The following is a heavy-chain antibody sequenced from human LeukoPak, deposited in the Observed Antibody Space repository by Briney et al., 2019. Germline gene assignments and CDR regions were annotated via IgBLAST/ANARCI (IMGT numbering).Heavy chain of an antibody. J-gene: IGHJ4*02. CDR2: LSYRGGNT. CDR1: GFAFSSYD. Sequence: GGSLRLSCAAAGFAFSSYDMNGVRQAPGKGLEWVSALSYRGGNTYYADSVKGRFTISRDNSKNTLYLQMNSLRAEDTAVYYCAKVTYDHVWGSYRSAYFDYWGQGTLVTVSS. V-gene: IGHV3-23*01. CDR3: AKVTYDHVWGSYRSAYFDY. D-gene: IGHD3-16*02.